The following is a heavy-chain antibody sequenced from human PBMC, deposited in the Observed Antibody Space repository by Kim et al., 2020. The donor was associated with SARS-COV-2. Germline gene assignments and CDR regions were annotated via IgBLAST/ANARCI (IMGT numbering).Heavy chain of an antibody. D-gene: IGHD3-22*01. Sequence: GGSLRLSCAASGFTFSDYYMSWIRQAPGKWLEWVSYISSSGSTIYYADSVKGRFTISRDNAKNSLYLQMNSLRAEDTAVYYCATLPSGYSTGNFDYWGQGTLVTVSS. V-gene: IGHV3-11*04. CDR3: ATLPSGYSTGNFDY. CDR2: ISSSGSTI. J-gene: IGHJ4*02. CDR1: GFTFSDYY.